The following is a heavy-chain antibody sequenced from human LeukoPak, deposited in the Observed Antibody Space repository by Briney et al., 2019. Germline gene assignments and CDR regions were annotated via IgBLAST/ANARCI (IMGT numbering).Heavy chain of an antibody. CDR2: ISSSSNYI. D-gene: IGHD4-17*01. J-gene: IGHJ3*02. CDR1: GFTFSSYS. Sequence: GGSLALSCAASGFTFSSYSMNWVRQAPGKGLEWVSSISSSSNYIYYADSVKGRFTISRDNAKNSLYLQMNSLRAEDTAVYYCARVASTVTTNAFDIWGQGTMATVSS. V-gene: IGHV3-21*01. CDR3: ARVASTVTTNAFDI.